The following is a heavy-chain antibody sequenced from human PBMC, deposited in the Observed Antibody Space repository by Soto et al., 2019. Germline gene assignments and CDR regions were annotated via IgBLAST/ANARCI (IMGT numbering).Heavy chain of an antibody. Sequence: GGSLRLSCAASGFTFSTYNMHWVRQAPGKGLEWVSYISSSSSTIHYADSVKGRFSVSRDNAKNSLYLQVNSLRAEDTAVYYCARDSGSWPSWFDPWGQGTQVTVSS. J-gene: IGHJ5*02. V-gene: IGHV3-48*01. CDR3: ARDSGSWPSWFDP. CDR1: GFTFSTYN. D-gene: IGHD1-26*01. CDR2: ISSSSSTI.